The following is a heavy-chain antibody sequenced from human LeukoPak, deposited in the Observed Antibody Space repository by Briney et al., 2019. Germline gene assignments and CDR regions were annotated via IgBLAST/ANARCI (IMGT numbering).Heavy chain of an antibody. J-gene: IGHJ6*02. V-gene: IGHV4-4*07. D-gene: IGHD3-10*01. CDR3: ARVILWFGEGGMDV. CDR2: IHTSGST. CDR1: GGSISSYY. Sequence: SETLSLTCTVSGGSISSYYWSRIRQPAGKGLEWIGRIHTSGSTNYNPSLKSRVTMSVDTSKNQFSLKLSSVTAADTAVYYCARVILWFGEGGMDVWGQGTTVTVSS.